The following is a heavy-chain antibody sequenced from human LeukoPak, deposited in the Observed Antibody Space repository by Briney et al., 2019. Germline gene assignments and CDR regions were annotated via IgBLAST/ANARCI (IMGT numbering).Heavy chain of an antibody. CDR1: GGSFSSYS. Sequence: SDTLSLTCGVFGGSFSSYSWTWTLIRQTPGQGLEWIGEIIETGNIHYNPALQSRVTIYMDTYQKQFSLKLTSFTPANPALYLRARGQFPPRWYSDLGGRGTIVTVSS. CDR3: ARGQFPPRWYSDL. CDR2: IIETGNI. J-gene: IGHJ2*01. V-gene: IGHV4-34*01.